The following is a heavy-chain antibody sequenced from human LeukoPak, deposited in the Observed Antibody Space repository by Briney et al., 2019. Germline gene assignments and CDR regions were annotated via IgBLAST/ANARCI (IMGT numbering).Heavy chain of an antibody. CDR3: ARRYYDFWSGYDPAAFDI. CDR2: IYHSGST. Sequence: SETLSLTCAVSGYSISSGYYWGWIRQPPGKGLEWIGSIYHSGSTYYNPSLKSRVTISVDTSKNQFSLKLSSVTAADTAVYYCARRYYDFWSGYDPAAFDIWGQGTMVTVSS. J-gene: IGHJ3*02. CDR1: GYSISSGYY. D-gene: IGHD3-3*01. V-gene: IGHV4-38-2*01.